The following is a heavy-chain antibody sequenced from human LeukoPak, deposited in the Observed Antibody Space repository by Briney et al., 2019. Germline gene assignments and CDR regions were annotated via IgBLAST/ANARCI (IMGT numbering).Heavy chain of an antibody. V-gene: IGHV3-33*06. J-gene: IGHJ4*02. D-gene: IGHD2-15*01. CDR1: GFTFSSYG. Sequence: PGGSLRLSCAASGFTFSSYGMHWVRQAPGKGLEWVAVIWYDGSNKYYADSVKGRFTISRDNSKNTLYLQMNSLRAEDTAVYYCAKHRKTQRYCSGGSCYSGFGPVDYWGQGTLVTVSS. CDR3: AKHRKTQRYCSGGSCYSGFGPVDY. CDR2: IWYDGSNK.